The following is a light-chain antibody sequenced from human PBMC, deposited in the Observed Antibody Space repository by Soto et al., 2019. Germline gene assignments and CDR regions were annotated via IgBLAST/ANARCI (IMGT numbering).Light chain of an antibody. V-gene: IGKV4-1*01. Sequence: DLVMTQSPYSLAVSLAERATITCISSQSVLYSSNNRKHLAWYQQKPRQPPDLLIYWASTRASGVPARFKGSGSGTDFTLTISSLQAEDLAVYYCQQYYSAPFALGGGTRWIS. CDR1: QSVLYSSNNRKH. J-gene: IGKJ4*01. CDR2: WAS. CDR3: QQYYSAPFA.